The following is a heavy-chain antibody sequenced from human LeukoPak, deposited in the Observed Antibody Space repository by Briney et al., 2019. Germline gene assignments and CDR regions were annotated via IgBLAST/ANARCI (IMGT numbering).Heavy chain of an antibody. J-gene: IGHJ4*02. Sequence: SETLSLTCTGSGGSISSSSYYWNCIRQPPGKGLEWIGYIYYSGSTNYNPSLKSRVTISVDTSKNQFSLKLSYVNAADKAVYYCARVITSGYYFFDYWGQGTLVTVSS. V-gene: IGHV4-61*01. CDR2: IYYSGST. D-gene: IGHD5-12*01. CDR1: GGSISSSSYY. CDR3: ARVITSGYYFFDY.